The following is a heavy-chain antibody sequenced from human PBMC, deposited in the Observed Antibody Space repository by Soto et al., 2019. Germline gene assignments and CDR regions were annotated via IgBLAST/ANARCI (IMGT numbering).Heavy chain of an antibody. J-gene: IGHJ4*02. V-gene: IGHV3-30-3*01. CDR2: ISYDGSNK. CDR1: GFTFSSYA. CDR3: ASPGAQGAFDY. Sequence: PGGSLRLSCAASGFTFSSYAMHWVRQAPGKGLEWVAVISYDGSNKYYADSVKGRFTISRDNSKNTLYLQMNSLRAEDTAVYYCASPGAQGAFDYWGQGTLVTVSS. D-gene: IGHD3-10*01.